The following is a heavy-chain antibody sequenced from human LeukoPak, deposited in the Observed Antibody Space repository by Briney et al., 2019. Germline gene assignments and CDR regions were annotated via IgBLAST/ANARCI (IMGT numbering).Heavy chain of an antibody. V-gene: IGHV3-48*01. D-gene: IGHD3-22*01. J-gene: IGHJ4*02. CDR2: ISSSSSTI. CDR3: AREGSSIVYYYDSSGYYFDY. Sequence: GGSLRLSCAASGFTFSSYSMNWVRQAPGKGLEWVSYISSSSSTIYYADSVKGRFTISRDNAKNSLYLQMNSLRAEDTAVYYCAREGSSIVYYYDSSGYYFDYWGQGTLVTVSS. CDR1: GFTFSSYS.